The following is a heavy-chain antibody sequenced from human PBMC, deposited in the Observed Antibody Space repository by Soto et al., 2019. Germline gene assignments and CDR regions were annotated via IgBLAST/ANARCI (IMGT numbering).Heavy chain of an antibody. D-gene: IGHD4-17*01. Sequence: SETLSLTCTVSGGSISSYYWSWIRQPAGKGLEWIGRIYTSGSTNYNPSLKSRVTMSVDTSKNQFSLKLSSVTAADTAVYYCARGGRGYGDYDWFDPWGQGTLVTVSS. CDR1: GGSISSYY. J-gene: IGHJ5*02. CDR3: ARGGRGYGDYDWFDP. V-gene: IGHV4-4*07. CDR2: IYTSGST.